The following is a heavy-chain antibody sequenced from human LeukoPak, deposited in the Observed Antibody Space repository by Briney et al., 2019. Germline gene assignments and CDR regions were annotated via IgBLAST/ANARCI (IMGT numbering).Heavy chain of an antibody. V-gene: IGHV4-59*01. Sequence: PSETLSLTCTVSGGSISSYYWSWIRQPPGKGLERIGYIYYSGSTNYNPSLKSRVTISVDTSKNQFSLKLSSVTAADTAVYYCARGNYYGSGSSFDYWGQGTLVTVSS. CDR3: ARGNYYGSGSSFDY. D-gene: IGHD3-10*01. CDR1: GGSISSYY. J-gene: IGHJ4*02. CDR2: IYYSGST.